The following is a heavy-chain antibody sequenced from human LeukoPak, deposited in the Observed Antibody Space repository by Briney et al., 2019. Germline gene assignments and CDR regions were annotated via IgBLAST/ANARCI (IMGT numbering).Heavy chain of an antibody. D-gene: IGHD1-1*01. CDR3: ARAWERRPVYYFDY. V-gene: IGHV4-34*01. J-gene: IGHJ4*02. CDR1: GGSFSGYY. CDR2: INHSGST. Sequence: PSETLSLTCAVYGGSFSGYYWSWIRQPPGKGLEWIGEINHSGSTNYNPSPKSRVTISVDTSKNQFSLKLSSVTAADTAVYYCARAWERRPVYYFDYWGQGTLVTVSS.